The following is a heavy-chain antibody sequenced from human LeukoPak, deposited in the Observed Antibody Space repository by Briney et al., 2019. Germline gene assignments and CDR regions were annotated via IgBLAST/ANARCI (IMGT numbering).Heavy chain of an antibody. CDR3: ARVDSSSWYGYYYYGMDV. CDR2: INPNSGGT. Sequence: ASVKVSCKASGYTFTGYYMHWVRQAPVQGLEWMGWINPNSGGTNYAQKFQGRVTMTRDTSISTAYMELSRMRSDDTAVYYCARVDSSSWYGYYYYGMDVWGQGTTVTVSS. D-gene: IGHD6-13*01. CDR1: GYTFTGYY. V-gene: IGHV1-2*02. J-gene: IGHJ6*02.